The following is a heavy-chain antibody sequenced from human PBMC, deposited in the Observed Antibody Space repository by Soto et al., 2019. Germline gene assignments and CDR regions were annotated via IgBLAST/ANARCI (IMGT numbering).Heavy chain of an antibody. CDR3: ATVKNYYDSSGYSEPIAFDI. Sequence: GASVKVSCKVSGYTLTELSMHWVRQAPGKGLEWMGGFDPEDGETIYAQKFQGRVTMTEDTSTDTAYMEPSSLRSEDTAVYYCATVKNYYDSSGYSEPIAFDIWRQGTMVTVSS. CDR1: GYTLTELS. D-gene: IGHD3-22*01. J-gene: IGHJ3*02. V-gene: IGHV1-24*01. CDR2: FDPEDGET.